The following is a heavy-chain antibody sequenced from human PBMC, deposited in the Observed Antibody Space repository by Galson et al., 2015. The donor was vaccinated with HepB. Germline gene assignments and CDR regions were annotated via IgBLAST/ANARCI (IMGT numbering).Heavy chain of an antibody. CDR1: PYTFTNYY. D-gene: IGHD2-2*01. V-gene: IGHV1-2*02. CDR2: INPGSGRT. Sequence: SVKVSCKASPYTFTNYYIHWVRQAPGQGLQWVGWINPGSGRTNYAPSLQDRVAMTRDTSIKTVYMELSSLKFDDSAIYFCARAVVPAAPSDSWGQGTLVTVSS. CDR3: ARAVVPAAPSDS. J-gene: IGHJ5*01.